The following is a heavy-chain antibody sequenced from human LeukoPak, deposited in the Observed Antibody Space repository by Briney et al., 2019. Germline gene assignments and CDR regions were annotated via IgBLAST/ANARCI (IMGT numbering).Heavy chain of an antibody. CDR2: ISSNGGST. D-gene: IGHD1-26*01. CDR1: GFTFSSYA. Sequence: GGSLRLSCAASGFTFSSYAMHWVRQAPGKGLEYVSAISSNGGSTYYANSVKGRFTISRDNSKNTLYLQMGSLRAEDMAVYYCARDSGFASNWFDPWGQGTLVTVSS. CDR3: ARDSGFASNWFDP. V-gene: IGHV3-64*01. J-gene: IGHJ5*02.